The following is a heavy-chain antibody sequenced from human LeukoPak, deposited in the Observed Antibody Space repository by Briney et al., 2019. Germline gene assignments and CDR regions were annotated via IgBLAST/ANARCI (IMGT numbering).Heavy chain of an antibody. D-gene: IGHD6-13*01. V-gene: IGHV3-21*01. CDR1: GFTFSSYS. Sequence: GGSLRLSCAASGFTFSSYSMTWVRQAPGKGLEWVSSISSSSSYIYYADSVKGRFTISRDNAKNSLYLQMNSLRAEDTAVYYCARPKYSSSWYERGEFDYWGQGTLVTVSS. CDR3: ARPKYSSSWYERGEFDY. J-gene: IGHJ4*02. CDR2: ISSSSSYI.